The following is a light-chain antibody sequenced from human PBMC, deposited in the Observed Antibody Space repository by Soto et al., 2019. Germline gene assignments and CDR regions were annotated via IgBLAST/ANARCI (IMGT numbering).Light chain of an antibody. CDR1: KSNIGSNS. CDR2: TDD. CDR3: ATWDDRLNGPR. J-gene: IGLJ2*01. V-gene: IGLV1-44*01. Sequence: QSALTQPPSASGTPGQKVTISCSGGKSNIGSNSVTWYQQFPRTAPKLLIYTDDQRPSGVPDRLSASKSGTSASLAISGLQSDDEVEYDCATWDDRLNGPRFGGGTQLTVL.